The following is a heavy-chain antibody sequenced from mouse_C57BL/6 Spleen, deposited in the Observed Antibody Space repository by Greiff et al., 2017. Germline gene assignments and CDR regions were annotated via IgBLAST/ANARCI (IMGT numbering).Heavy chain of an antibody. CDR1: GYSFTSYY. V-gene: IGHV1-66*01. Sequence: QVQLQQSGPELVKPGASVKISCKASGYSFTSYYIHWVKQRPGQGLEWIGWIYPGSGNTKYNEKFKGKATLTADTSSSTAYMQLSSLTSEDSAVYYCARGYDENYFDYWGQGTTLTVSS. D-gene: IGHD2-2*01. CDR3: ARGYDENYFDY. CDR2: IYPGSGNT. J-gene: IGHJ2*01.